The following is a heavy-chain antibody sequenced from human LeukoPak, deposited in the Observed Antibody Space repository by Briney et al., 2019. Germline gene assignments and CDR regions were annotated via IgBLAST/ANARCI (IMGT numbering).Heavy chain of an antibody. CDR3: ARVSSSSTLPSWKY. D-gene: IGHD6-13*01. V-gene: IGHV1-2*02. CDR1: GYTFTGYY. Sequence: ASVKVSCKASGYTFTGYYMHWVRQAPGQGLEWMGWINPNSGGTNYAQKFQGRVTMTRDTSISTAYMELSRLRSDDTAVYCCARVSSSSTLPSWKYWGQGTLVTVSS. J-gene: IGHJ4*02. CDR2: INPNSGGT.